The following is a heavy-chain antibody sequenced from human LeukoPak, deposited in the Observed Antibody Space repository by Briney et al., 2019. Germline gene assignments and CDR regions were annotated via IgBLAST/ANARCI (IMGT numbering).Heavy chain of an antibody. CDR1: GFTFSSSD. CDR2: IRYDGSNK. V-gene: IGHV3-30*02. J-gene: IGHJ4*02. Sequence: GGSLRLSCAASGFTFSSSDIHWVRQAPGKGLEWVAFIRYDGSNKYYADSVKGRFTISRDNSKNTLYLQMNGLGAEDTAVYYCCLGDLSSLYDYWGQGTLVIVSS. CDR3: CLGDLSSLYDY. D-gene: IGHD3-16*02.